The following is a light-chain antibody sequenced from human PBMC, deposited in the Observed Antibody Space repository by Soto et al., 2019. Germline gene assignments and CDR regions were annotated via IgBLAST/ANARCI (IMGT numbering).Light chain of an antibody. CDR3: QKYNSAPLN. CDR2: AAS. Sequence: DIQMTQSPSSLSASVGDRVTITCRASQGIRNYLAWYQQKPGKFPKLLIYAASTLQSGVPSRFSGSGSGTDFTLTISSLQPEDVATYYCQKYNSAPLNFGPGTKVDIK. V-gene: IGKV1-27*01. CDR1: QGIRNY. J-gene: IGKJ3*01.